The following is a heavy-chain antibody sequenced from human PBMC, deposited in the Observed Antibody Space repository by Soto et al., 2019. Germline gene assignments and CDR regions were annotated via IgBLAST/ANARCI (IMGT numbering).Heavy chain of an antibody. CDR2: INPNSGGT. CDR3: ARAKGGYGGNSEGAVGYYYYGMDV. J-gene: IGHJ6*02. V-gene: IGHV1-2*04. Sequence: ASVKVSCKASGYTFTGYYMHWVRQAPGQGLEWMGWINPNSGGTNYAQKFQGWVTMTRDTSISTAYMELGRQRSDDTAVYYGARAKGGYGGNSEGAVGYYYYGMDVWGQGTTVTVSS. CDR1: GYTFTGYY. D-gene: IGHD4-17*01.